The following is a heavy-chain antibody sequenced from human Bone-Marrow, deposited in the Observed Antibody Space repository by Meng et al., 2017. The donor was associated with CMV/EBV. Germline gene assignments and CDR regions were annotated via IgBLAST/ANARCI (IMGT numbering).Heavy chain of an antibody. CDR3: GREEGSSWNRLDY. J-gene: IGHJ4*02. V-gene: IGHV1-46*01. CDR2: INPSGGST. CDR1: GYTFTSYY. Sequence: ASVKVSCKASGYTFTSYYMHWVRQATGQGLEWMGIINPSGGSTSYAQKFQGRVTMTRDTSTFKVYMERSSLRSEDTAVYYGGREEGSSWNRLDYWGQGTRVTGFS. D-gene: IGHD6-13*01.